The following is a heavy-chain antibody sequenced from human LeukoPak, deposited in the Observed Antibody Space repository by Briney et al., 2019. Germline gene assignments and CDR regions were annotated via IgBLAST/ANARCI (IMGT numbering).Heavy chain of an antibody. V-gene: IGHV4-31*03. CDR1: GDSIAGGIHY. J-gene: IGHJ4*02. CDR3: ARSSYCTGTSCPLLY. Sequence: SETLSLTCTVSGDSIAGGIHYWSWIRQHPGRGLEWMGYFYHSEKTYYSPSLQSRLIMSVDTSRNQFSLELSSVTAADSAVYYCARSSYCTGTSCPLLYWGQGTLVTVSS. CDR2: FYHSEKT. D-gene: IGHD2-15*01.